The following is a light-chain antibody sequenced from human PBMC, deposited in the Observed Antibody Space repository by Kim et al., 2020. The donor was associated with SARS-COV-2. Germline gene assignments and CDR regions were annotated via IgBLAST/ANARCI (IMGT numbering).Light chain of an antibody. CDR2: DAS. CDR3: QQYDDVPRT. J-gene: IGKJ1*01. CDR1: QEISNY. V-gene: IGKV1-33*01. Sequence: SSVGDRVTIACHASQEISNYLNWYQRKPGKVPKLLICDASNLQTGVPSRFSGSGSGTDFTFTINSLQPEDIATYYCQQYDDVPRTFGQGTKVGIK.